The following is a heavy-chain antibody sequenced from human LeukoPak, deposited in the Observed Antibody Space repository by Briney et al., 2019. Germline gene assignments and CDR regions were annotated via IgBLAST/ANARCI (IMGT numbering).Heavy chain of an antibody. J-gene: IGHJ4*02. CDR3: AKVGDSSGYPYYFDY. CDR2: IENNGRST. Sequence: GGSLRLSCEASGFTFNNYWMHWVRQAPGKGLVWVSHIENNGRSTNYADSVKGRFTISRDNSKNTLYLQMNSLRAEDTAVYYCAKVGDSSGYPYYFDYWGQGTLVTVSS. V-gene: IGHV3-74*01. CDR1: GFTFNNYW. D-gene: IGHD3-22*01.